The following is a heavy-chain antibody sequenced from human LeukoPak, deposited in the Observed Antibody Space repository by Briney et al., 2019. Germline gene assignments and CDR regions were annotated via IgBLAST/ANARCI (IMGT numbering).Heavy chain of an antibody. J-gene: IGHJ4*02. CDR3: ARDYYYDSSGYWDYYFDY. V-gene: IGHV3-33*08. D-gene: IGHD3-22*01. Sequence: GGSLRLSCAASGFTFSGYRMNWVRQAPGKGLEWVAVIWYDGSNKYYADSVKGRFTISRDNSKNTLYLEMNSLRAEDTAVYYCARDYYYDSSGYWDYYFDYWGQGTLVSVSS. CDR1: GFTFSGYR. CDR2: IWYDGSNK.